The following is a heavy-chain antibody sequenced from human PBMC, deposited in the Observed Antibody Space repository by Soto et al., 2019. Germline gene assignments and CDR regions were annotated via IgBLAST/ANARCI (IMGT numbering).Heavy chain of an antibody. J-gene: IGHJ4*02. CDR3: ARNPGTGYCSSTSCYGLVYYFDY. Sequence: QVQLQESGPGLVKPSQTLSLTCTVSGGSISSGGYYWSWIRQHPGKGLEWIGYIYYSGSTYYTPSLKSGVTLSVDTSKNQFSLKLSSVTAADTAVYYCARNPGTGYCSSTSCYGLVYYFDYWGQGTLVTVSS. D-gene: IGHD2-2*01. CDR2: IYYSGST. V-gene: IGHV4-31*03. CDR1: GGSISSGGYY.